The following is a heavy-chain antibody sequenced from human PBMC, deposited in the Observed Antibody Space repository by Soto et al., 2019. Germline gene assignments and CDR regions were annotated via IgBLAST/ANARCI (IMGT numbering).Heavy chain of an antibody. J-gene: IGHJ4*02. D-gene: IGHD2-2*02. V-gene: IGHV3-7*01. CDR2: IKKDGSDK. CDR3: ARDMYQLLYSAPIDY. Sequence: EVQLLESGGGLVQPGGSLRLSCAASGFTFSSYAMSWVRQAPGKGLEWVANIKKDGSDKNYVDSVKGRFTISRDNATNSLYLQMNSLRVDDTAVYYCARDMYQLLYSAPIDYWGQGTLVIVSS. CDR1: GFTFSSYA.